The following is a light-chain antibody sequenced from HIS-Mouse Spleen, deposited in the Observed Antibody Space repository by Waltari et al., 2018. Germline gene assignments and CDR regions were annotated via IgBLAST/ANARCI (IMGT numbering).Light chain of an antibody. J-gene: IGKJ1*01. CDR1: QGISSY. V-gene: IGKV1-9*01. CDR2: AAS. Sequence: DIQVTESPSFLSASVGERFTVNCRASQGISSYLAWYQQKPGKAPKLLIYAASTLQSGVPSRFSGSGSGTEFTLTISSLQPEDFATYYCQQLNSYPPTFGQGTKVEIK. CDR3: QQLNSYPPT.